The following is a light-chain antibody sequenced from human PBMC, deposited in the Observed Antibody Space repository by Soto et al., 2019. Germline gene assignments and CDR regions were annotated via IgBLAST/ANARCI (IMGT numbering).Light chain of an antibody. CDR2: EVT. CDR3: SSHAGINNVV. Sequence: QSALTQPASVSGSLGQSLTISCTGSSGDVGDYDYVSWYQQRPGEAPRLMVYEVTKRPSGVPARFSGSKSGNTASLTVSGLQAEDEADYYCSSHAGINNVVFGGGTKLTVL. J-gene: IGLJ3*02. CDR1: SGDVGDYDY. V-gene: IGLV2-8*01.